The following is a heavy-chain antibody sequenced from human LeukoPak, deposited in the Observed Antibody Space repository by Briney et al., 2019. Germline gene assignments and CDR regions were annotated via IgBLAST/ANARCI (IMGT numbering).Heavy chain of an antibody. J-gene: IGHJ4*02. CDR2: IYTSGTT. CDR1: GGSISNYY. CDR3: ARQYSSSSFFDY. V-gene: IGHV4-4*09. Sequence: SETLSLTCTVSGGSISNYYWSWIRQPPGKGLEWIGYIYTSGTTNYNPSLKSRVTISVDTSKNQFSLRLSSLTAADTAVYYCARQYSSSSFFDYWGQGTLVTVSS. D-gene: IGHD6-6*01.